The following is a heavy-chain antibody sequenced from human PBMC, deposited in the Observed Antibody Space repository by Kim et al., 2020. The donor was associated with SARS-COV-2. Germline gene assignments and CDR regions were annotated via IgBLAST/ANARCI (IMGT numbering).Heavy chain of an antibody. Sequence: GGSLRLSCAASGFTFSSYAMSWVRQAPGKGLEWVSAISGSGGSTYYADSVKGRFTISRDNSKNTLYLQMNSLRAEDTAVYYCAKGDSIPYYYGSGSSRETHYYYYGMDVWGQGTTVTVSS. D-gene: IGHD3-10*01. CDR2: ISGSGGST. CDR3: AKGDSIPYYYGSGSSRETHYYYYGMDV. V-gene: IGHV3-23*01. J-gene: IGHJ6*02. CDR1: GFTFSSYA.